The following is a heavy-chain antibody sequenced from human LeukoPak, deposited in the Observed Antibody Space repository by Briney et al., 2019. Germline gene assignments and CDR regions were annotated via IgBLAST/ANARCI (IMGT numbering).Heavy chain of an antibody. D-gene: IGHD3-10*01. J-gene: IGHJ5*02. V-gene: IGHV1-18*01. CDR3: ARDFTGGSGSYWFDP. CDR2: ISAYNGNT. Sequence: ASVKVSCKASGGTFSSYAISWVRQAPGQGLEWMGGISAYNGNTNYAQKLQGRVTMTTDTSTTTAYMELRSLRSDDTAVYYCARDFTGGSGSYWFDPWGQGTLVTVSS. CDR1: GGTFSSYA.